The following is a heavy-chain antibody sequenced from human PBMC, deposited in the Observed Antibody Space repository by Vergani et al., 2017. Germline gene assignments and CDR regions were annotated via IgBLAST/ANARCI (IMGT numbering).Heavy chain of an antibody. J-gene: IGHJ4*02. Sequence: EVQLLESGGNLVQPGGSLRLSCAASGFTFTNFAMTWVRQAPGEGLEWVSGISGSGGFTYYADSVKGRFTIVRDNSKNTMFLQMNNLRAEDTSVYYCAKDNVPGYYDSSGYCDYWVQGTLVTVSS. CDR3: AKDNVPGYYDSSGYCDY. CDR1: GFTFTNFA. CDR2: ISGSGGFT. D-gene: IGHD3-22*01. V-gene: IGHV3-23*01.